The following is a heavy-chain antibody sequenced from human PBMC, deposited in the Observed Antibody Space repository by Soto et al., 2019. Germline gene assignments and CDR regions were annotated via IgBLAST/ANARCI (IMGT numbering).Heavy chain of an antibody. CDR2: IYYSGST. J-gene: IGHJ4*02. CDR3: ARDYHYYDSSGYYLFFDY. D-gene: IGHD3-22*01. Sequence: SETLSLTCTVSGGSVSSGSYYWSWIRQPTGKGLEWIGYIYYSGSTNYNPSLKSRVTTSVDTSKNQFSLKLSSVTAADTAVYYCARDYHYYDSSGYYLFFDYWGQGTLVTVSS. CDR1: GGSVSSGSYY. V-gene: IGHV4-61*01.